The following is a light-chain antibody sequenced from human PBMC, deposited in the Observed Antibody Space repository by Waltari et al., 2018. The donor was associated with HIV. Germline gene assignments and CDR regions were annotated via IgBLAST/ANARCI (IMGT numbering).Light chain of an antibody. V-gene: IGKV1-5*03. CDR2: KAS. Sequence: QMTQSPSTLSAFVGDRVTITCRASQNIKDYLAWYQQKPGKAPKLLIYKASTLQSGVPSGFSGSGSGTDFTLTISSLQPDDFATYYCQHNDGWPWTFGQGTKAE. CDR3: QHNDGWPWT. CDR1: QNIKDY. J-gene: IGKJ1*01.